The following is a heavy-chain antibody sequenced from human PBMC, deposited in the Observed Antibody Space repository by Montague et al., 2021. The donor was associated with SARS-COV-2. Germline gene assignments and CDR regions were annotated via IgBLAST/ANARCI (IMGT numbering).Heavy chain of an antibody. V-gene: IGHV4-61*03. Sequence: SETLSLTCTVSSDSVSSGKYFWTWIRQPPGKGLEWIGYIFYTGSASYNPSLNSRVTMSLDTSKNHFSLNLISVTAADTAVYYCAKASRGYGGDFDSWGQGTLVIVSS. D-gene: IGHD4-23*01. CDR2: IFYTGSA. CDR1: SDSVSSGKYF. J-gene: IGHJ4*02. CDR3: AKASRGYGGDFDS.